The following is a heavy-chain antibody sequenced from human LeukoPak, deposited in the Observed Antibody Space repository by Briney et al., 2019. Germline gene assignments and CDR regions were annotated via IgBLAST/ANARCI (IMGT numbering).Heavy chain of an antibody. CDR1: GGSISSGGYY. CDR3: ARGPTMVRGVRRDY. V-gene: IGHV4-31*03. Sequence: SETLSLTCTVSGGSISSGGYYWSWIRQHPGKGLEWIGYIYYSGSTYYNPSLKSRVTISVDTSKNQFSLKLSSVTAADTAVYYCARGPTMVRGVRRDYWGQGTLVTVSS. D-gene: IGHD3-10*01. CDR2: IYYSGST. J-gene: IGHJ4*02.